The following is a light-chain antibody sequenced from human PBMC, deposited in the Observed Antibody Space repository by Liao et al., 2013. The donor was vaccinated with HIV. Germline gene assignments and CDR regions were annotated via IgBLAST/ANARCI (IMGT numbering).Light chain of an antibody. V-gene: IGLV3-21*03. CDR1: IIGGRS. J-gene: IGLJ2*01. Sequence: SHELTQPPSVSVAPGKTATITCGGDIIGGRSVHWYQVRPGPGPCPGHSFTMTTRPSGIPARFSGSNSANTATLTISRVDTGDEADYYCQLWDGSRGHVLFGGGTKLSVL. CDR3: QLWDGSRGHVL. CDR2: TMT.